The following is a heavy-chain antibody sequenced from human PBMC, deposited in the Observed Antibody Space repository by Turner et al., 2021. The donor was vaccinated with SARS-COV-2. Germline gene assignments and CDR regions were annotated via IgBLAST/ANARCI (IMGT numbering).Heavy chain of an antibody. CDR3: ARHVDTPMVYGPDEDTDAFDM. CDR1: GASISSSLYY. V-gene: IGHV4-39*01. Sequence: QLQLQESGPGLVRPSETLSLTCTVPGASISSSLYYWDWIRQPPGKWLGWIGTIYYSGSTYYNPSLKSRVTISVDTSKNQFSLKLSSVTAADTAVYYCARHVDTPMVYGPDEDTDAFDMWGQGTMVTVSS. D-gene: IGHD5-18*01. CDR2: IYYSGST. J-gene: IGHJ3*02.